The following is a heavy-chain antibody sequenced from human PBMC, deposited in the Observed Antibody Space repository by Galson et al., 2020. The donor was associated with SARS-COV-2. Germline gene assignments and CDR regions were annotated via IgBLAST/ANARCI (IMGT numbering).Heavy chain of an antibody. Sequence: GGSLRLSCAASGFTFSSYDMHWVRQATGKGLEWVSAIGTAGDTYYPGSVKGRFTISRENAKNSLYLQMNSLRAGDTAVYYCARAGTDQNWNYVTGQYYYYYYMDVWGKGTTVTVSS. CDR1: GFTFSSYD. J-gene: IGHJ6*03. V-gene: IGHV3-13*01. D-gene: IGHD1-7*01. CDR2: IGTAGDT. CDR3: ARAGTDQNWNYVTGQYYYYYYMDV.